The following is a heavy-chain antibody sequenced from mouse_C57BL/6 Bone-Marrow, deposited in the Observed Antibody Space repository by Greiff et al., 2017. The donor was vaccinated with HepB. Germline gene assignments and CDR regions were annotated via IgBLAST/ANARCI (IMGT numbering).Heavy chain of an antibody. CDR3: ARPYCGSRRGYFDV. CDR2: ISSGGSYT. D-gene: IGHD1-1*01. V-gene: IGHV5-6*01. J-gene: IGHJ1*03. CDR1: GFTFSSYG. Sequence: EVQGVESGGDLVKPGGSLKLSCAASGFTFSSYGMFWVRQTPDKRLEWVATISSGGSYTYYTDSVKGRFTISRDNAKNTLYLQMSSLKSEDTAMYYCARPYCGSRRGYFDVWGTGTTVTVSS.